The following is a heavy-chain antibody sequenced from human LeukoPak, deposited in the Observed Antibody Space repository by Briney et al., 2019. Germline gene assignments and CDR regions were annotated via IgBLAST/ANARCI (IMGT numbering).Heavy chain of an antibody. CDR3: ARVDYDILTGYLNYYYYYGMDV. CDR1: GYTFTSYD. D-gene: IGHD3-9*01. Sequence: ASVKVSCKASGYTFTSYDINWVRQATGQGLEWMGWMNPNSGNTGYAQKFQGRVTMTRNTSISTAYMELSSLRSEDTAVYYCARVDYDILTGYLNYYYYYGMDVWGQGTTVTVSS. V-gene: IGHV1-8*01. J-gene: IGHJ6*02. CDR2: MNPNSGNT.